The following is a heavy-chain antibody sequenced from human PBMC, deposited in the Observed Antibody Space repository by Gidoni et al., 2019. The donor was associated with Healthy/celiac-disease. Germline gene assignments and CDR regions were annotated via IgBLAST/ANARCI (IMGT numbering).Heavy chain of an antibody. CDR1: VGSISSYY. J-gene: IGHJ6*02. CDR2: IYYSGST. CDR3: ARDIYYGSGSPYGMDV. Sequence: QVQLQESGPGLVKPSETLSLTCTVSVGSISSYYWSWVRQPPGKGLEWIGYIYYSGSTNYNPSLKSRVTISVDTSKNQFSLKLSSVTAADTAVYYCARDIYYGSGSPYGMDVWGQGTTVTVSS. V-gene: IGHV4-59*01. D-gene: IGHD3-10*01.